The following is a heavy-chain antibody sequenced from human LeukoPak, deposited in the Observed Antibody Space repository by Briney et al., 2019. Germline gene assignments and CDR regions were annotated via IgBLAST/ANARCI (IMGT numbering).Heavy chain of an antibody. Sequence: GGSLRLSCAASGFTFSSYAMYWVSQAPGKGLEWVAVISYDGSSKYYADSVKGRFTISRDNSKNTLYMQMNSLRAEDTAVYYCARDRSSYEYYFDYWGQGTLVTVSS. V-gene: IGHV3-30-3*01. J-gene: IGHJ4*02. CDR3: ARDRSSYEYYFDY. CDR1: GFTFSSYA. D-gene: IGHD5-12*01. CDR2: ISYDGSSK.